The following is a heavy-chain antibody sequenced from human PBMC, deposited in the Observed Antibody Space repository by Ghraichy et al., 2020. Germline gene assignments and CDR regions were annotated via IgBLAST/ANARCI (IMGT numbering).Heavy chain of an antibody. CDR2: INHRGST. CDR3: ARGPRITAAGNMDV. CDR1: GGPFSDYY. V-gene: IGHV4-34*01. D-gene: IGHD6-13*01. J-gene: IGHJ6*02. Sequence: SETLSLTCAVYGGPFSDYYWSWIRQPPGKGLEWIGEINHRGSTNYNPSLKSRVTISVDTSKNQFSLKLTSVTAADTAVYYCARGPRITAAGNMDVWGQGTTVTVSS.